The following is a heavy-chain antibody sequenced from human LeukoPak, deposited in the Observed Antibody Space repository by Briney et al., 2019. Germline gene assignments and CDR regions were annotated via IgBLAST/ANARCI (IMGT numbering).Heavy chain of an antibody. D-gene: IGHD6-6*01. Sequence: PSETLSLTCTVSGGSISSSSYYWGWIRQPPGKELQWIASVYYSGRTNYNPSLKSRVTISVDTSKNQFSLNLTSVTAADTAVYYCARAMSIAARLQTIFDYWGQGTLVTVSS. CDR2: VYYSGRT. CDR3: ARAMSIAARLQTIFDY. V-gene: IGHV4-39*07. CDR1: GGSISSSSYY. J-gene: IGHJ4*02.